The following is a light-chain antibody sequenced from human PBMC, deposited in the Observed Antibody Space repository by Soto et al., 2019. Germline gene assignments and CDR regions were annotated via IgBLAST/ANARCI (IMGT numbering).Light chain of an antibody. J-gene: IGKJ1*01. CDR3: LQYNSDSRI. Sequence: DIQMTQSPSTLSASVGDRVTITCRASQSIDSWLAWYQQKPGKAPKLLIYKASTLKSGVPSRFYGSGSGTEFTLSINNLQPDDFATYYCLQYNSDSRIFGQGTRVEV. CDR2: KAS. CDR1: QSIDSW. V-gene: IGKV1-5*03.